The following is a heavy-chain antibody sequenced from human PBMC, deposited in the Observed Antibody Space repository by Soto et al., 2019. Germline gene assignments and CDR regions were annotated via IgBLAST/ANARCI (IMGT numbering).Heavy chain of an antibody. D-gene: IGHD3-16*01. CDR2: ISGSGGTT. CDR3: AKSRGSVRGGLDY. J-gene: IGHJ4*02. V-gene: IGHV3-23*01. CDR1: GFTFNTYA. Sequence: EVQLLESGGGLVQPGGSLTVSCAASGFTFNTYAMSWVRQAPGKGLEWVSSISGSGGTTFHADSVKSRFTIFRDNSKNPWYLQINSLRAEDTAVYYCAKSRGSVRGGLDYWGQGTLVTVSS.